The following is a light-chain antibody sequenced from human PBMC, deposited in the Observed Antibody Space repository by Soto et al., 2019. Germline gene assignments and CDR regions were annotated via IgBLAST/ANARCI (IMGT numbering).Light chain of an antibody. J-gene: IGLJ7*01. CDR3: AAWDDSLNGGV. V-gene: IGLV1-44*01. Sequence: QSVLTQPPSASGTPGQRVTISCSGSSSNIGSNTVNWYQQFPGTAPKLLIFSNNQRPSGVPDRVSGSKSGTSASLAISGLQSEDEAAYYCAAWDDSLNGGVFGGGTQLNVL. CDR2: SNN. CDR1: SSNIGSNT.